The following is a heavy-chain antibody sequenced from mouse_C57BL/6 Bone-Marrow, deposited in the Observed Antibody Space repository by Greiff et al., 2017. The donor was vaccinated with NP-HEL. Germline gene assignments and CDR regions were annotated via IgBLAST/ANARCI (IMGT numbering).Heavy chain of an antibody. J-gene: IGHJ1*03. CDR1: GYTFTSYW. CDR2: IDPSDSYT. CDR3: ASERLRRNWYFDV. D-gene: IGHD2-4*01. Sequence: VQLQQPGAVLVMPGASVKLSCKASGYTFTSYWMHWVKQRPGQGLEWIGEIDPSDSYTNYNQKFKGKSTLTVDKSSSTAYMQLSSLTSEDSAVYYCASERLRRNWYFDVWGTGTTVTVSS. V-gene: IGHV1-69*01.